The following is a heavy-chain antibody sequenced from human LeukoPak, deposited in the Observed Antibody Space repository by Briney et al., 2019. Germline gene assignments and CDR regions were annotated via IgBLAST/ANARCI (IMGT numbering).Heavy chain of an antibody. CDR1: GGSISGYY. Sequence: SETLSLTCTVSGGSISGYYWSWIRQPAGMGLEWIGRMYSSGGTINYNPSLKSRVTMSVDTSKNQFSLKLTSVTAADTAVYYCARWVAGTSRVGFDPWGQGILVTVSS. CDR3: ARWVAGTSRVGFDP. J-gene: IGHJ5*02. V-gene: IGHV4-4*07. D-gene: IGHD6-19*01. CDR2: MYSSGGTI.